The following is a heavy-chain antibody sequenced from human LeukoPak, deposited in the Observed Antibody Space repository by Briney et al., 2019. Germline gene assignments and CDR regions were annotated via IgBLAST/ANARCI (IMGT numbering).Heavy chain of an antibody. V-gene: IGHV4-59*01. CDR2: IYYIGTK. CDR3: ARLGSMVRGVIIGYGMDV. CDR1: GGSISSYY. J-gene: IGHJ6*02. D-gene: IGHD3-10*01. Sequence: PSETLSLTCTASGGSISSYYWSWIRQPPGKGLEWVGYIYYIGTKNYNPSLKSGITIPVDTSKNQLSLKLSSVTAADTGVYFCARLGSMVRGVIIGYGMDVWGQGTTVTVSS.